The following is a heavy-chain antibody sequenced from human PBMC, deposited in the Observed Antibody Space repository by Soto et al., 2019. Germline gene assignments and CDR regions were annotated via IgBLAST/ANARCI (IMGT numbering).Heavy chain of an antibody. Sequence: GASVKVSCKASAGTFSSYAISWVRQAPGQGLEWMGGIIPIFGTANYAQKFQGRVTITADESTSTAYMELSSLRSEDTAVYYCARGIGYSYAASYYYYGMDVWGQGTTVTVSS. J-gene: IGHJ6*02. CDR3: ARGIGYSYAASYYYYGMDV. D-gene: IGHD5-18*01. CDR1: AGTFSSYA. CDR2: IIPIFGTA. V-gene: IGHV1-69*13.